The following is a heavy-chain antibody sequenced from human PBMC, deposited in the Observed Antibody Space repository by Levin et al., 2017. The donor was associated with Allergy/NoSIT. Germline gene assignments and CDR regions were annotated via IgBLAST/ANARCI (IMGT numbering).Heavy chain of an antibody. J-gene: IGHJ4*02. CDR1: GFTFRSYA. D-gene: IGHD3-3*02. Sequence: GESLKISCAASGFTFRSYAMSWVRQAPGKGLEWVSGISSGGSTYYADSVKGRLTIFRDNSKNTLYLQMNSLRADDTAVYYCAGSSISWDPFDYWGQGTLVTVSS. CDR2: ISSGGST. CDR3: AGSSISWDPFDY. V-gene: IGHV3-23*01.